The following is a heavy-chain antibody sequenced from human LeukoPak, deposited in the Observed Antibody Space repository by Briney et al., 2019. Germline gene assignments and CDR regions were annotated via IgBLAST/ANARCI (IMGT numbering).Heavy chain of an antibody. J-gene: IGHJ4*02. CDR1: GYTFTSYA. CDR3: AKVLVRGDFVPFDY. D-gene: IGHD3-10*01. CDR2: INTNTGNP. V-gene: IGHV7-4-1*02. Sequence: ASVKVSCKASGYTFTSYAMNWVRQAPGQGLEWMGWINTNTGNPTYAQGFTGRFVFSLDTSVSTAYLQISSLKAEDTAVYYCAKVLVRGDFVPFDYWGQGTLVTVSS.